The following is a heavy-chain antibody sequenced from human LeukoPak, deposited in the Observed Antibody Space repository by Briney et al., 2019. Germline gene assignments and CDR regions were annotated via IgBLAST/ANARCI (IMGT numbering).Heavy chain of an antibody. CDR2: IYSGGTT. J-gene: IGHJ6*02. CDR3: ARDPRTTGKSNYLMDV. CDR1: GITVSSNY. V-gene: IGHV3-53*01. Sequence: GGSLRLSCAASGITVSSNYMSWVRQPPGKGLEWVSIIYSGGTTYYADSVQGRFTISRDNSKNTVYLQMNSLRVEDTAVYYCARDPRTTGKSNYLMDVWGQGTTVTVS. D-gene: IGHD4-17*01.